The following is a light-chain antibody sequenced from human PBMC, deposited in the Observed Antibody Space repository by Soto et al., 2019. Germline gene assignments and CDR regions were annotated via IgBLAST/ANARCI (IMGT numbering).Light chain of an antibody. CDR2: SIS. V-gene: IGKV3-20*01. CDR3: QQYRSSPYT. Sequence: EIVLTQSPATLSLSPGERATLSCRASQSVNNNQLVWYQQTGRQPPRLLIYSISKRAAGIPDRFSGSGSGTDFTLTINRLEPEDFALYYCQQYRSSPYTFGQGTKLEIK. CDR1: QSVNNNQ. J-gene: IGKJ2*01.